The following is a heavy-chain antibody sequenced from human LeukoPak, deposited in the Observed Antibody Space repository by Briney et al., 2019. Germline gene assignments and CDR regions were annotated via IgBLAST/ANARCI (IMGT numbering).Heavy chain of an antibody. Sequence: GGSLRLSCAASGFTFSNAWMSWVRQAPGKGLEWVGRIKSKTDGGTTDYAAPVKGRFTISRDDSKNTPYLQMTSLKTEDTAVYYCTTDFGYAKSSSWEREAFDIWGQGTMVTVSS. V-gene: IGHV3-15*01. J-gene: IGHJ3*02. CDR1: GFTFSNAW. CDR2: IKSKTDGGTT. CDR3: TTDFGYAKSSSWEREAFDI. D-gene: IGHD6-13*01.